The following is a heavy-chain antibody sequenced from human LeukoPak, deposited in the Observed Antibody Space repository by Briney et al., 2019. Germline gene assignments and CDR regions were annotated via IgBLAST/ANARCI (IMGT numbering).Heavy chain of an antibody. Sequence: PSETLSLTCTVSGGSISSYYWSWIRQPPGKGLEWIGYIYYSGSTNYNPSLKSRVTISVDTSKNQFSLKLSSVTAADTAVYYCARDQALVSSDAFDIWGQGTMVTVSS. J-gene: IGHJ3*02. V-gene: IGHV4-59*01. CDR2: IYYSGST. D-gene: IGHD1-26*01. CDR3: ARDQALVSSDAFDI. CDR1: GGSISSYY.